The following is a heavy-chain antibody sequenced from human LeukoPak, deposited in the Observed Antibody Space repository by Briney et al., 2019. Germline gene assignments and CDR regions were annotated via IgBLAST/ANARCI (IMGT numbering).Heavy chain of an antibody. Sequence: PGGSLRLSCAASGFTFSSYGMHWVRQAPGKVLEWVAVIWYDGSNKYYADSVKGRFTISRDNSKNTLYLQMNSLRAEDTAVYYCAKVPQYYYDSSGYLAYWGQGTLVTVSS. CDR1: GFTFSSYG. CDR3: AKVPQYYYDSSGYLAY. V-gene: IGHV3-33*06. CDR2: IWYDGSNK. J-gene: IGHJ4*02. D-gene: IGHD3-22*01.